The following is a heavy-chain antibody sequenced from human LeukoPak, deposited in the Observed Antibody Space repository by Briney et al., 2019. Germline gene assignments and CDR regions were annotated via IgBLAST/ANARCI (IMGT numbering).Heavy chain of an antibody. V-gene: IGHV4-31*03. CDR1: GASISSGGYY. CDR3: ARERSSGRLDY. J-gene: IGHJ4*02. Sequence: PSETLSLTCTVSGASISSGGYYWSWIRQHTGKGLEWIGYIYYSGNTYYNPSLKSRVTISVDTSKNQFSLKVSSVTAADTAVYYCARERSSGRLDYWGQGTLVTVSS. CDR2: IYYSGNT. D-gene: IGHD6-19*01.